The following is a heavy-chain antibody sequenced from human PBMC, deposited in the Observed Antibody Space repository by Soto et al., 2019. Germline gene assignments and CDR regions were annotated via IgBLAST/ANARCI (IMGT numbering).Heavy chain of an antibody. V-gene: IGHV1-18*01. Sequence: ASVKVSCKASGYTFINYGIIWVRQAPGQGLEWMGWISVYNGNTKYAQKLQGRVTMTTDTSTGTAYMELRSLRSDDTAVYYCARAYSSGWFYYDYWGQGTLVTVSS. CDR2: ISVYNGNT. CDR1: GYTFINYG. CDR3: ARAYSSGWFYYDY. J-gene: IGHJ4*02. D-gene: IGHD6-19*01.